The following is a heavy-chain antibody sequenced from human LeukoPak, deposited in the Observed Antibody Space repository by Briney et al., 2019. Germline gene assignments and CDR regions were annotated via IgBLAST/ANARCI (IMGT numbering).Heavy chain of an antibody. CDR2: IYHSGMT. J-gene: IGHJ4*02. CDR1: GGSISSPNW. D-gene: IGHD2-15*01. V-gene: IGHV4-4*02. CDR3: ARDLVENSRGHDF. Sequence: SGILSLTCAVSGGSISSPNWWSWVRQPPGKGLEWIGEIYHSGMTNYKTSLKSRVTISVDESKNQFSLKLSSVTAADTAVYYCARDLVENSRGHDFWGQGILVIVSS.